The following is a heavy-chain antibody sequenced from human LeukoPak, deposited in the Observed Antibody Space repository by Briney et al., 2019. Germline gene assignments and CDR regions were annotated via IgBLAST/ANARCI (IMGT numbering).Heavy chain of an antibody. CDR1: GFTFSNAW. V-gene: IGHV3-15*01. CDR2: IKSKTDGGTT. Sequence: GGSLRLSYAASGFTFSNAWMSWVRQAPGKGLEWVGRIKSKTDGGTTDYAAPVKGRFTISRDDSKNTLYLQMNSLKTEDTAVYYCTGPHCSSTSCYRWLDYWGQGTLVTVSS. J-gene: IGHJ4*02. CDR3: TGPHCSSTSCYRWLDY. D-gene: IGHD2-2*01.